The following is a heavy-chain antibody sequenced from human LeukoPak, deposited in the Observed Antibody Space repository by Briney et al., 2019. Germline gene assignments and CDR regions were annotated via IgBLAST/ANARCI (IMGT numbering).Heavy chain of an antibody. CDR1: GFTFSSYW. D-gene: IGHD3-9*01. V-gene: IGHV3-7*01. CDR2: IKQDGSEK. Sequence: GGSLRLSCAASGFTFSSYWMSWVRQGPGKGLEWVANIKQDGSEKYYVDSVKGRFTISRDNAKNSLYLQMNSLRAEDTAVYFCARTRFDWLLYYYYYYMDVWGTGTTVTVSS. CDR3: ARTRFDWLLYYYYYYMDV. J-gene: IGHJ6*03.